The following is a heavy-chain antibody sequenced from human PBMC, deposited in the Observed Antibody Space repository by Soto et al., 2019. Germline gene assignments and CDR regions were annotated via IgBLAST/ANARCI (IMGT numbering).Heavy chain of an antibody. Sequence: EVHLVESGGGLVQPGGSLRLSCAASGITFSNYWMTWVCQAPGKGLEWVANIKQDGSEKYDVDSVKGGFTISRDNAKNSLNLQMNSLRSEDTGVYYCARDQDDSSDAFDIWGQGTIVTVSS. J-gene: IGHJ3*02. D-gene: IGHD3-3*01. CDR3: ARDQDDSSDAFDI. V-gene: IGHV3-7*01. CDR2: IKQDGSEK. CDR1: GITFSNYW.